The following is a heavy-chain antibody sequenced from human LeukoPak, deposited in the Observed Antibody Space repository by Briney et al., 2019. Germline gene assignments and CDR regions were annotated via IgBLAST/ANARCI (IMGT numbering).Heavy chain of an antibody. CDR1: GGSFSGYY. Sequence: SETLSLTCAVYGGSFSGYYWSWIRQPPGKGLEWIGEINHSGSTNYNPSLKSRVTISVDTSKNQFSLKLSSVTAADTAVYYCARGGPYYYDSSGYYYWGQEPWSPSPQ. D-gene: IGHD3-22*01. V-gene: IGHV4-34*01. CDR2: INHSGST. CDR3: ARGGPYYYDSSGYYY. J-gene: IGHJ4*01.